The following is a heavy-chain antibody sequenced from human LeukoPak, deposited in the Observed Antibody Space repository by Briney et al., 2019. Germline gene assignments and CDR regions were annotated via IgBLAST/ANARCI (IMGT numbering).Heavy chain of an antibody. CDR2: IYYSGST. D-gene: IGHD3-22*01. CDR3: ARVDYDSSGYLL. Sequence: SETLSLTCTVSGGSISSGGYYWSWIRQHPGKGLEWIGYIYYSGSTYYNPSLRSRVTISVDTSKNQFSLKLSSVTAADTAVYYCARVDYDSSGYLLWGQGTLVTVSS. V-gene: IGHV4-31*03. J-gene: IGHJ4*02. CDR1: GGSISSGGYY.